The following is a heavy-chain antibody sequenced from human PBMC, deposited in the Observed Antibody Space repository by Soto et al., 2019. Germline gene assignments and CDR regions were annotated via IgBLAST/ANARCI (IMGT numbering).Heavy chain of an antibody. V-gene: IGHV3-7*01. Sequence: PGGSLRLSCAASGFTFSSYWMSWVRQAPGKGLEWVANIKQDGSEKYYVDSVKGRFAISRENAKNSLYLQVNSLRVGDTAVYYCARGPWPRGDSSGFYYYFDYWGQGTLVTVSS. J-gene: IGHJ4*02. CDR3: ARGPWPRGDSSGFYYYFDY. CDR2: IKQDGSEK. D-gene: IGHD3-22*01. CDR1: GFTFSSYW.